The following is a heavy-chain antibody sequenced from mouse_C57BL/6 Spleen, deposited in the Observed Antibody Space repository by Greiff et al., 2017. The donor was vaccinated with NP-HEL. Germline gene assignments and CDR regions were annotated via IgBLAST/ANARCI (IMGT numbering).Heavy chain of an antibody. CDR2: INPNNGGT. J-gene: IGHJ4*01. CDR3: ARPYYYGSLGAMDY. Sequence: EVQLQESGPELVKPGASVKIPCKASGYTFTDYNMDWVKQSHGKSLEWIGDINPNNGGTIYNQKFKGKATLTVDKSSSTAYMELRSLTSEDTAVYYCARPYYYGSLGAMDYWGQGTSVTVSS. D-gene: IGHD1-1*01. CDR1: GYTFTDYN. V-gene: IGHV1-18*01.